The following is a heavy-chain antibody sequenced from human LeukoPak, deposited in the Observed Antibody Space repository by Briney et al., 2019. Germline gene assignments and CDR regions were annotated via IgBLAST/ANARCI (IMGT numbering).Heavy chain of an antibody. CDR2: INSDGSST. CDR3: AADSSSWYLPLNY. V-gene: IGHV3-74*01. J-gene: IGHJ4*02. Sequence: GGSLRLSCAASGFTFSSYWMHRVRQAPGKGLVWVSHINSDGSSTYYADSVKGRFTISRDNAKNTLYLQMNSLRAEDTAVYYCAADSSSWYLPLNYWGQGTLVTVSS. CDR1: GFTFSSYW. D-gene: IGHD6-13*01.